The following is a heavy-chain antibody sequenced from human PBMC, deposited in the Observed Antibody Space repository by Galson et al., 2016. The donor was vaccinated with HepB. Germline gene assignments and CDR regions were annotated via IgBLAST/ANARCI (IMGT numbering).Heavy chain of an antibody. J-gene: IGHJ6*02. CDR1: GGTFSSYS. CDR2: IIPMSGIA. V-gene: IGHV1-69*10. CDR3: ARVGGDCRSTSCYAYYGLDV. D-gene: IGHD2-2*01. Sequence: SVKVSCKASGGTFSSYSISWVRQAPGQGLEWMGGIIPMSGIANYAQKFQGRVTITADKSTSTAHMELSSLRSEDTAIYYCARVGGDCRSTSCYAYYGLDVWGQGTTVTVSS.